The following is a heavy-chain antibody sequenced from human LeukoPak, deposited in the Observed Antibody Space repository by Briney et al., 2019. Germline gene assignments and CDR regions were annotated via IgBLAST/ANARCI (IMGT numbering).Heavy chain of an antibody. CDR1: GGSISSYY. Sequence: PSETLSLTCTVSGGSISSYYWSWIRQPAGKGLEWIGRIYASGSTNYNPSLKSRVTKSVDTSKSQFSLKLISVTAADTAVYYCARDPRGIVGANHNWFDPWGQGTLVTVSS. D-gene: IGHD1-26*01. V-gene: IGHV4-4*07. CDR2: IYASGST. CDR3: ARDPRGIVGANHNWFDP. J-gene: IGHJ5*02.